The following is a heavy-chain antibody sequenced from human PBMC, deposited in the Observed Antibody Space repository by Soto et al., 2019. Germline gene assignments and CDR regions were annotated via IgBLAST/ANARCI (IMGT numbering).Heavy chain of an antibody. V-gene: IGHV3-64*02. CDR3: ARGSGPTYYYYGMDV. D-gene: IGHD3-10*01. CDR2: ISSNGGST. Sequence: GGSLRLSCAASGFTFSSYAMHWVRQAPGKGLEYVSAISSNGGSTYYADSVKGRFTISRGNSKNTLYLQMGSLRAEDMAVYYCARGSGPTYYYYGMDVWGQGTTVTVSS. CDR1: GFTFSSYA. J-gene: IGHJ6*02.